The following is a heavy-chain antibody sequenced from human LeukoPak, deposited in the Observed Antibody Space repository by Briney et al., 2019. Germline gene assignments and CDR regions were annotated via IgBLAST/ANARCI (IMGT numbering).Heavy chain of an antibody. Sequence: GGSLRLSCAASGFTFSSYAMHWVRQAPGKGLEWVAFIRYDGSNKYYADSVKGRFTISRDNSKNTLYLQMNGLRAEDTAVYYCAKDSGTAMARSRFGYWGQGTLDTVSS. J-gene: IGHJ4*02. CDR3: AKDSGTAMARSRFGY. V-gene: IGHV3-30*02. CDR2: IRYDGSNK. D-gene: IGHD5-18*01. CDR1: GFTFSSYA.